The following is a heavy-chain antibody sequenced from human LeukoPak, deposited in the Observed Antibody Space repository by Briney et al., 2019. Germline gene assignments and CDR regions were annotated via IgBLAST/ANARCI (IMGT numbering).Heavy chain of an antibody. D-gene: IGHD5-12*01. V-gene: IGHV4-39*02. J-gene: IGHJ4*02. CDR3: ATEVATFFDY. CDR1: GGSISSSSSY. Sequence: SETLSLTCTVSGGSISSSSSYWGWIRQPPGKGLEWIGSIYYSGSTYYNPSLKSRVTISVDTSKNQFSLKLSSVTAADTAVYYCATEVATFFDYWGQGTLVTVSS. CDR2: IYYSGST.